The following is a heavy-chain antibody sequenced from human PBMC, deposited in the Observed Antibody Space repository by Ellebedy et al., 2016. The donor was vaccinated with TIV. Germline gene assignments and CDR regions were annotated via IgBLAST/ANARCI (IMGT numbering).Heavy chain of an antibody. CDR1: GFTFDDYA. D-gene: IGHD6-13*01. CDR3: AKAKSAAGTGWFNP. J-gene: IGHJ5*02. Sequence: SLKISXAASGFTFDDYAMHWVRQAPGKGLEWVSGISWNSGSIGYADSVKGRFTISRDNAKNSLYLQMNSLRAEDTALYYCAKAKSAAGTGWFNPWGQGTLVTVSS. CDR2: ISWNSGSI. V-gene: IGHV3-9*01.